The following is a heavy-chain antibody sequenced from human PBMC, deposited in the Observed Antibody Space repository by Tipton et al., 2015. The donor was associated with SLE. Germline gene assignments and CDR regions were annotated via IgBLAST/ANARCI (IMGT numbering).Heavy chain of an antibody. CDR2: IYYSGST. V-gene: IGHV4-31*03. CDR1: GGSISSGGYY. Sequence: TLSLTCNVSGGSISSGGYYWSWIRQHPRKGLEWIGYIYYSGSTYYNPSLKSRVTISVDTSKNQFSLKLTSVTAADSATYYCARRAVGGTEDYWGQGTQLTVSS. J-gene: IGHJ4*02. CDR3: ARRAVGGTEDY. D-gene: IGHD1-26*01.